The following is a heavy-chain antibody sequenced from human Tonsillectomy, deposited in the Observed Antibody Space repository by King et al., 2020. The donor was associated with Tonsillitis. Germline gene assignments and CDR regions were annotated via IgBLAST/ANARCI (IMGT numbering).Heavy chain of an antibody. D-gene: IGHD6-19*01. V-gene: IGHV3-30*18. CDR3: AKSPGRWLVFYFDY. J-gene: IGHJ4*02. Sequence: VQLVESGGGVVQPGRALRLSCAASGFTFSNYGMHWVRQAPGRGLEWVALISYDGTNKYYTDSVKGRFTISRDNSKNTLYLQMNSLRAEDTAVYYCAKSPGRWLVFYFDYWGQGTLVTVSS. CDR2: ISYDGTNK. CDR1: GFTFSNYG.